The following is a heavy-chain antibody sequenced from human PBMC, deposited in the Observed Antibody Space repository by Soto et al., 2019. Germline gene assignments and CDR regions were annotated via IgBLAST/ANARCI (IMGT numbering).Heavy chain of an antibody. V-gene: IGHV4-39*01. CDR2: IYYSGTT. D-gene: IGHD5-12*01. Sequence: PSETLSLTCTVSGGSISSRSYYWGWIRQPPGKGLEWIGNIYYSGTTYHSPSLKSRVTMSVDTSKNQFSLKLTSVTAADSAVYYCARQWGGHAYTYFHGMDVWGQGTTVTVSS. CDR1: GGSISSRSYY. J-gene: IGHJ6*02. CDR3: ARQWGGHAYTYFHGMDV.